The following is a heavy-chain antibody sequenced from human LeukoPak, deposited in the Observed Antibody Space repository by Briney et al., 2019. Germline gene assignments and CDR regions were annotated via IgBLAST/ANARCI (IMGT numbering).Heavy chain of an antibody. CDR1: GFTFSSHW. D-gene: IGHD2-15*01. Sequence: GGSLRLSCAASGFTFSSHWMSWVRRAPGKGLEWVANIRQDGSEKYYVDSVKGRFTISRDNAGNSLYLQMNSLRAEDTAVYYCATHGGYCSGGSCYTVHWGQGTLVTVSS. J-gene: IGHJ4*02. CDR2: IRQDGSEK. V-gene: IGHV3-7*01. CDR3: ATHGGYCSGGSCYTVH.